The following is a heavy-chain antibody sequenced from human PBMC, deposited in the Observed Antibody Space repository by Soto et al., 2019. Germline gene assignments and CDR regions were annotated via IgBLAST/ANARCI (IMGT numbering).Heavy chain of an antibody. Sequence: ASVKVSCKASGYTFTSYDINWVRQATGQGLEWMGWMNPNSGNTGYAQKFQGRVTMTRNTSISTAYMELSSLRSEDTAVYYCARRHQLLVRFLEWLPTYYYYMDVWGKGTTVTVSS. CDR1: GYTFTSYD. D-gene: IGHD3-3*01. J-gene: IGHJ6*03. CDR2: MNPNSGNT. CDR3: ARRHQLLVRFLEWLPTYYYYMDV. V-gene: IGHV1-8*01.